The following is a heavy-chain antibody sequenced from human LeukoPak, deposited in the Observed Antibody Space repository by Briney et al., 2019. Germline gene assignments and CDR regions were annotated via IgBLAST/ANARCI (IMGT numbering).Heavy chain of an antibody. V-gene: IGHV3-74*01. J-gene: IGHJ6*04. CDR2: INSDGSST. CDR1: GFTFDDYG. D-gene: IGHD2-15*01. CDR3: ANIVRDV. Sequence: PGGSLRLSCAASGFTFDDYGMSWVRQAPGKGLVWVSRINSDGSSTSYADSVKGRFTISRDNAKNTLYLQMNSLRAEDTAVYYCANIVRDVWGKGTTVTISS.